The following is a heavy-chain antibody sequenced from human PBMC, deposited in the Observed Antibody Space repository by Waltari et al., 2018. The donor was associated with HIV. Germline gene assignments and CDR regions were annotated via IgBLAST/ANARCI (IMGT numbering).Heavy chain of an antibody. V-gene: IGHV4-39*01. CDR1: DGSIDGRSFC. D-gene: IGHD3-22*01. Sequence: HLQLQESGPGLVKPSETLSLTCPVSDGSIDGRSFCWGWVRQSPGRGLEWIGSIHYTGYTYYNPSLESRVTVSVDTARNQFSLSLNSVTAADTALYYCARHKDYYYEPTALFLVWGRGLLVTVSS. CDR2: IHYTGYT. J-gene: IGHJ4*02. CDR3: ARHKDYYYEPTALFLV.